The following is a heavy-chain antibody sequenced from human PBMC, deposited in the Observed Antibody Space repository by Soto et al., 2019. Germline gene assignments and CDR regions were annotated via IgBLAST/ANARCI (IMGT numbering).Heavy chain of an antibody. D-gene: IGHD1-26*01. CDR2: ISYDGSNK. J-gene: IGHJ4*02. V-gene: IGHV3-30-3*01. CDR3: ARDDWELSYFDY. CDR1: GFTFSSYA. Sequence: SLRLSCAASGFTFSSYAMHWVRQAPGKGLEWVAVISYDGSNKYYADSVRGRFTISRDNSKNTLYLQMNSLRAEDTAVYYCARDDWELSYFDYWGQGTLVTVSS.